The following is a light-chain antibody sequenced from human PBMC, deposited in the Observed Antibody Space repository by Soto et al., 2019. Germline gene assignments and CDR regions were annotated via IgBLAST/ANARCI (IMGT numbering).Light chain of an antibody. CDR1: TSNIAIND. CDR3: ATWDNKLSGPV. CDR2: RNN. Sequence: QSVLTQPPSASGTPGQRVTMSCSGSTSNIAINDVFWYQQLPGAAPQLLFYRNNRRPSGVPDRFSASKSDTSASLAIIVLRYDDEGDYYCATWDNKLSGPVFGGGTKLTVL. J-gene: IGLJ3*02. V-gene: IGLV1-47*01.